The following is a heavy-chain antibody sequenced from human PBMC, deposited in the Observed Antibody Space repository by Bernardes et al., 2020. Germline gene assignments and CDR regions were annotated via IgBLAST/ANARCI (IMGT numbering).Heavy chain of an antibody. V-gene: IGHV3-23*01. D-gene: IGHD2-2*01. CDR1: GFTFSSYA. Sequence: GGSLRLSCAASGFTFSSYAMSWVRQALGKGLEWVSAISGSGGSTYYADSVKGRFTISRDNSKNTLYLQMNSLRAEDTAVYYCAKDRYCSSTSCARGLDYWGQGTLVTVSS. CDR2: ISGSGGST. J-gene: IGHJ4*02. CDR3: AKDRYCSSTSCARGLDY.